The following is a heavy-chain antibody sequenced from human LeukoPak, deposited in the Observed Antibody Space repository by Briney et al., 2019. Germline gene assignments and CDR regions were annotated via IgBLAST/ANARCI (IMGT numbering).Heavy chain of an antibody. D-gene: IGHD3-16*01. CDR2: IYYSGST. CDR3: ARHYGP. V-gene: IGHV4-59*01. Sequence: SETLSLTCTVSGGSIRSYYWSWIRQSPGKGLEWIGYIYYSGSTNYNPSLKSRVTISVDTSKNQFSLKLSSVTAADTAVYYCARHYGPWGQGTLVTVSS. CDR1: GGSIRSYY. J-gene: IGHJ5*02.